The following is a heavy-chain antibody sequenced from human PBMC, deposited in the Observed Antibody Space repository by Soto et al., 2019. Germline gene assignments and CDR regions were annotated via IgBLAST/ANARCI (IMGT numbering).Heavy chain of an antibody. CDR3: TRGNSGSNWYFDL. CDR1: GFTFSGSA. V-gene: IGHV3-73*01. J-gene: IGHJ2*01. D-gene: IGHD6-13*01. Sequence: EVQLVESGGGLVQPGGSLKLSCAASGFTFSGSAMHWVRQASGKGLAWVGRIRSKANSYATAYAASVKGRFTISRDDSKNTAYLQMNSLKTEDTAVYYCTRGNSGSNWYFDLWGRGTVVTVSS. CDR2: IRSKANSYAT.